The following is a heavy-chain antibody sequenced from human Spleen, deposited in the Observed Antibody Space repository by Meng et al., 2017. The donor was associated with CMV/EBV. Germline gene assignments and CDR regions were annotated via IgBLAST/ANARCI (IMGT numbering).Heavy chain of an antibody. CDR2: ISSSGNTI. J-gene: IGHJ4*02. CDR1: GFTLSDYY. CDR3: ARGQYSSAWYAFDY. Sequence: GESLKISCAASGFTLSDYYVSWIRQAPGKGLEWLSYISSSGNTIHYADSVKGRFIISRDTPKNSVYLQMNSLRAEDTAVYYCARGQYSSAWYAFDYWGRGTLVTVSS. D-gene: IGHD6-19*01. V-gene: IGHV3-11*01.